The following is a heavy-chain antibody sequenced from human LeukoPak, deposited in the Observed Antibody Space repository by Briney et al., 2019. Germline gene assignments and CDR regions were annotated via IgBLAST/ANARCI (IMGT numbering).Heavy chain of an antibody. J-gene: IGHJ1*01. Sequence: SETLSLTCTVSGGSISSTSYHWGWIRQPPGKGLEWIANIYYSGSTYYNPSLKSRVTISVDTSKNRFSLKLTSVTAADTAVYYCARQYSSGWYKGYFQYWGQGTLVTVS. D-gene: IGHD6-19*01. CDR1: GGSISSTSYH. CDR2: IYYSGST. V-gene: IGHV4-39*01. CDR3: ARQYSSGWYKGYFQY.